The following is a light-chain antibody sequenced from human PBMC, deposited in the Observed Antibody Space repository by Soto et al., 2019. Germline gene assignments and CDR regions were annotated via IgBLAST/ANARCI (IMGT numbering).Light chain of an antibody. Sequence: AIQMTQSPSSRSASVGDRVTITCRASQGISNDLAWYQQKPGKAPKLLIYAASTLQSGVPPRFSGSGSGTDFTLTISRLQPEDFATYFCLQDYNFPYAFGQGTKVDIK. CDR3: LQDYNFPYA. CDR1: QGISND. J-gene: IGKJ2*01. V-gene: IGKV1-6*01. CDR2: AAS.